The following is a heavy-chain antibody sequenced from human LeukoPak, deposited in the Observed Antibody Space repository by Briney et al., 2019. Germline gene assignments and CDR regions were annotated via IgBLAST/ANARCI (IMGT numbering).Heavy chain of an antibody. CDR2: IKQDGSEK. J-gene: IGHJ4*02. CDR3: ARQEMAKNGGYFDY. CDR1: GFTFSSYW. V-gene: IGHV3-7*01. D-gene: IGHD5-24*01. Sequence: GGSLRLSCAASGFTFSSYWMSWVRQAPGKGLEWVANIKQDGSEKYYVDSVKGRFTISRDNAKNSLYLQMNSLRAEDTAVYYCARQEMAKNGGYFDYWGQGTLVTVSS.